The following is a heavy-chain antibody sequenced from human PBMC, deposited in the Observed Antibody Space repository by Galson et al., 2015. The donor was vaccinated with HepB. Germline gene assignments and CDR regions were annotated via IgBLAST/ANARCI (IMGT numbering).Heavy chain of an antibody. D-gene: IGHD2-8*02. Sequence: SLRLSCAASGFSFDDYAMHWVRQAPGKGLEWVSGISWNSDTIAYADSVKGRFTISRDNAKNSLYLQMNSLRAEDTAVYYCARALLGYWYFDLWGRGTLVTVSS. J-gene: IGHJ2*01. CDR2: ISWNSDTI. CDR3: ARALLGYWYFDL. V-gene: IGHV3-9*01. CDR1: GFSFDDYA.